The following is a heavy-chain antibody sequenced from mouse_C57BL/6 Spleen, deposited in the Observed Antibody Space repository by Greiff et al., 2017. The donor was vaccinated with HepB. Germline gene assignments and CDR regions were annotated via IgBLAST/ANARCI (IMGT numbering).Heavy chain of an antibody. CDR3: AIGITTVVGPYYYAMDY. V-gene: IGHV1-74*01. CDR2: IHPSDSDT. J-gene: IGHJ4*01. CDR1: GYTFTSYW. Sequence: QVQLQQPGAELVKPGASVKVSCKASGYTFTSYWMHWVKQRPGQGLEWIGRIHPSDSDTNYNQKFKGKATLTVDKSSSTAYMQLSSLTSEDSAVYYCAIGITTVVGPYYYAMDYWGQGTSVTVSS. D-gene: IGHD1-1*01.